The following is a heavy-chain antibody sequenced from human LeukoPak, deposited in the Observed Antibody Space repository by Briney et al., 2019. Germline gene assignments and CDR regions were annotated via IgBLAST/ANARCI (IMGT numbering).Heavy chain of an antibody. Sequence: PGGSLRLSCAASGFTFSSYSMNWVRQAPGEGLEWVSSISSSSSYIYYADSVKGRFTISRDNAKNSLYLQMNSLRAEDTAVYYCAYGTRYGDYAYWGQGTLVTVSS. CDR3: AYGTRYGDYAY. CDR1: GFTFSSYS. J-gene: IGHJ4*02. D-gene: IGHD4-17*01. CDR2: ISSSSSYI. V-gene: IGHV3-21*01.